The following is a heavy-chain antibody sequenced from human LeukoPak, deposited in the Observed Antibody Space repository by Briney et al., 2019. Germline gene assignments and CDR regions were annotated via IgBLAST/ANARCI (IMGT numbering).Heavy chain of an antibody. J-gene: IGHJ4*02. Sequence: PGGSLRLSCAASGFTFGSYGMHWVRQAPGKGLEWVAVIWYDGSNKYYADSVKGRFTISRDNSKNTLYLQMNSLRAEDTAVYYCARAPRGELFLDYWGQGTLVTVSS. D-gene: IGHD3-10*01. V-gene: IGHV3-33*01. CDR3: ARAPRGELFLDY. CDR1: GFTFGSYG. CDR2: IWYDGSNK.